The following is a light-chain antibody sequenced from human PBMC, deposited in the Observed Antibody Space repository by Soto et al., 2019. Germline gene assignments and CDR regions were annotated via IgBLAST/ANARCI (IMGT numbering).Light chain of an antibody. V-gene: IGLV1-40*01. CDR2: GNS. CDR3: QSYDSSLSGWV. J-gene: IGLJ3*02. CDR1: SSNIGAGYD. Sequence: QSVLTQPPSVSGAPGQRVTISCTGSSSNIGAGYDVHWYQQLPVTAPKLLIYGNSNRPSGVPDRFSGSKSGTSASLAITGLQVEDEADYYCQSYDSSLSGWVFGGGTKLTVL.